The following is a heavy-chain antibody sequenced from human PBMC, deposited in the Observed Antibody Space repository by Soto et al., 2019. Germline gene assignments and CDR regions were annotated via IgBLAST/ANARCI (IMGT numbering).Heavy chain of an antibody. V-gene: IGHV4-39*01. CDR2: TYYSGST. D-gene: IGHD6-13*01. CDR3: ARHQGQLVSQYFDY. Sequence: QLQLQESGPGLVKPSETLSLTCTVSGGSSSSSSYYWGWIRQPPGKELEWIGSTYYSGSTNYNPSVTSRDTISVDTSKNQLSLKLSSVTAADTAVYYCARHQGQLVSQYFDYWGQGTLVTVSS. CDR1: GGSSSSSSYY. J-gene: IGHJ4*02.